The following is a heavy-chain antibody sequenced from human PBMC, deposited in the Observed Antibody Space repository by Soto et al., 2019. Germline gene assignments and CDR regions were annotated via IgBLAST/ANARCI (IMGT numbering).Heavy chain of an antibody. J-gene: IGHJ4*02. D-gene: IGHD2-8*01. CDR2: INSSSSDS. Sequence: QAHLVQSGAEVKKPGASVKVSCKASGYTFTGYTFHWVRQAPGQGLEWMAWINSSSSDSSFAPKIQGRVPVTMDAHSSTAYMELTRLRSDDPAVYYCATEMATIKGFFDKWGQGTPVAVSS. CDR1: GYTFTGYT. CDR3: ATEMATIKGFFDK. V-gene: IGHV1-2*02.